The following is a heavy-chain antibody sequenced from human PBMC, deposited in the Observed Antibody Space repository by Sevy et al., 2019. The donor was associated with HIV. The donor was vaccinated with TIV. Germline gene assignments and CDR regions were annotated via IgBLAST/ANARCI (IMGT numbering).Heavy chain of an antibody. D-gene: IGHD3-22*01. CDR1: GFTFSSYS. CDR3: ARDSSGNYGMDV. Sequence: GSLRLACAASGFTFSSYSMNWVRQAPGKGLEWVSYISSSSSTIYYADSVKGRFTISRDNAKNSLYLQMNSLRDEDTAVYYCARDSSGNYGMDVWGQGTTVIVSS. CDR2: ISSSSSTI. V-gene: IGHV3-48*02. J-gene: IGHJ6*02.